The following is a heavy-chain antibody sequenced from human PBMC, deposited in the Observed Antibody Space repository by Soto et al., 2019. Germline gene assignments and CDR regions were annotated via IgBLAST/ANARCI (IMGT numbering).Heavy chain of an antibody. D-gene: IGHD4-4*01. CDR2: IYHSGST. CDR1: GASLITGGYS. J-gene: IGHJ4*02. CDR3: ARAGRDGFTTHYDS. V-gene: IGHV4-30-2*01. Sequence: SATLSLTCAVSGASLITGGYSWSWIRQPPGKGLEWVGYIYHSGSTSYNPSLKSRVTISEDRSKNHLSLKLTSVTAADTAVYYCARAGRDGFTTHYDSWGQGILVTV.